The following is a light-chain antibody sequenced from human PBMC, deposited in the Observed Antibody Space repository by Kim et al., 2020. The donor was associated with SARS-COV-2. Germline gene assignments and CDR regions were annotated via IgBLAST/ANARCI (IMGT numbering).Light chain of an antibody. CDR2: GAS. V-gene: IGKV1-16*02. Sequence: ASIGDRVTITCRASQGINIYLAWLQQKPGKAPKSLIYGASNLESGVPSKFGGSGSGTDFTLTINNLQPEDFATYYCEQYHSYPWTFGQGTKVDIK. CDR3: EQYHSYPWT. CDR1: QGINIY. J-gene: IGKJ1*01.